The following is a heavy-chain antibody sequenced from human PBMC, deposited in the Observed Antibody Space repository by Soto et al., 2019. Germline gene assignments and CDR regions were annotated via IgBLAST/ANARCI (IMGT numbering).Heavy chain of an antibody. Sequence: VQLVQSGAEVKKLGASVKVSCQTSGYSVTRYCVSWVRQAPGQGLEWMGWISPFNGNTNNTHHFQGKITMTTDTTTNTACLEVMSLTDADTGVYFCVRDNSIFPDVWGKGTLVTVSS. CDR2: ISPFNGNT. J-gene: IGHJ4*02. D-gene: IGHD3-3*02. CDR3: VRDNSIFPDV. V-gene: IGHV1-18*01. CDR1: GYSVTRYC.